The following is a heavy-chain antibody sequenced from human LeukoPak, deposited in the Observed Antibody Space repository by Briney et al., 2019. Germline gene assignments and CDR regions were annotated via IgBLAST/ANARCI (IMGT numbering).Heavy chain of an antibody. V-gene: IGHV4-61*02. CDR2: IYGSGRT. CDR1: GDSISSGSYY. J-gene: IGHJ3*02. CDR3: ARGPYSYDSSGAFDI. Sequence: PSETLSLTCTVSGDSISSGSYYWSWIRQPAGKGLEWIGRIYGSGRTNYNPSLKSRVTISVDTSKNQFSLKLSSVTAADTAVYFCARGPYSYDSSGAFDIWGQGTMVTVSS. D-gene: IGHD3-22*01.